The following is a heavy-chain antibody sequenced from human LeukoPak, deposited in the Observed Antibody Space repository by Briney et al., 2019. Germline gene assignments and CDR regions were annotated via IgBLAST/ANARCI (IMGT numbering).Heavy chain of an antibody. CDR1: GFTFGGYG. Sequence: GGSLRLSCAGSGFTFGGYGMHWFRQTPGKGLEWVAVIAYDGSRAFYADSVKGRFTISRDNSKNTMSVQMDDLRAEDTAVYYCTRYNSDHFDYWGQGTLVTVSS. J-gene: IGHJ4*02. D-gene: IGHD6-19*01. CDR2: IAYDGSRA. CDR3: TRYNSDHFDY. V-gene: IGHV3-33*01.